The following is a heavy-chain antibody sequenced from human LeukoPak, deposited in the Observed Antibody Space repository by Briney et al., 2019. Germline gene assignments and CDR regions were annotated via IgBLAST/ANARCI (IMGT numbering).Heavy chain of an antibody. CDR3: ARGDSGSSVPNFDY. CDR2: IYYTGGT. J-gene: IGHJ4*02. Sequence: SETLSLTCSVSGGSITSSSYYWGWIRQPPEKGLEWIGSIYYTGGTNYSPSLKSRVTMSVDTFKNQFSLKLSSVTAADTAVYYCARGDSGSSVPNFDYWGQGTLVTVSS. V-gene: IGHV4-39*01. CDR1: GGSITSSSYY. D-gene: IGHD1-26*01.